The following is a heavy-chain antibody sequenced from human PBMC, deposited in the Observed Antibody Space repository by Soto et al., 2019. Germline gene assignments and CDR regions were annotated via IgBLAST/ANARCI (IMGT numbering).Heavy chain of an antibody. CDR1: GYTFTSYD. CDR3: ARDISSSGLYYYYGMDV. V-gene: IGHV1-8*01. J-gene: IGHJ6*02. Sequence: QVQLVQPGAEVKKPGASVKVSCKASGYTFTSYDINWVRQATGQGLEWMGWMNPNSGNTGYAQKFQGRVTMTRNTSISTAYMELSSLRSEDTAVYYCARDISSSGLYYYYGMDVWGQGTTVTVSS. D-gene: IGHD6-6*01. CDR2: MNPNSGNT.